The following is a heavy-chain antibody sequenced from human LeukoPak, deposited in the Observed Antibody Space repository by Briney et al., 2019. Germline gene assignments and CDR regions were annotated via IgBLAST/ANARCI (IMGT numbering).Heavy chain of an antibody. J-gene: IGHJ4*02. D-gene: IGHD2-21*02. CDR1: GYTFTGYY. CDR2: INPNSGGT. Sequence: ASVKVSCKASGYTFTGYYMHWVRQAPGQGLEWMGWINPNSGGTNYTQKFQGRVTMTRDTSISTAYMELSRLRSDDTAVYYCARVAGVTAISNFDYWGQGTLVTVSS. V-gene: IGHV1-2*02. CDR3: ARVAGVTAISNFDY.